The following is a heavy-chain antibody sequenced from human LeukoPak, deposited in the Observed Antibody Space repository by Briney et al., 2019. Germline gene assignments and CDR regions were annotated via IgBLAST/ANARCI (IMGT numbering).Heavy chain of an antibody. CDR3: ARVEEGSGSYYNVGYFDY. D-gene: IGHD3-10*01. J-gene: IGHJ4*02. CDR1: GGSILISDYY. V-gene: IGHV4-39*01. CDR2: IYYSGST. Sequence: SETLSLTCDVSGGSILISDYYWAWIRQPPGKGLEWIGSIYYSGSTYYNPSLKSRVTISVDTSKNQFSLKLSSVTAADTAVYYCARVEEGSGSYYNVGYFDYWGQGTLVTVSS.